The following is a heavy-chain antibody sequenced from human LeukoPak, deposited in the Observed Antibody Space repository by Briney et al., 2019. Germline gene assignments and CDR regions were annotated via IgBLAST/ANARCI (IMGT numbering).Heavy chain of an antibody. J-gene: IGHJ4*02. CDR1: GGTFSSYA. D-gene: IGHD6-6*01. CDR2: IIPIFGTA. CDR3: AREKYSSSSVFDY. Sequence: ASVKVSCKASGGTFSSYAISWVRQAPGQGLEWMGGIIPIFGTANYAQKFQGRVTITTDESTSTAYMELSSLRSEDTAVYYCAREKYSSSSVFDYWGQGTLVTVSS. V-gene: IGHV1-69*05.